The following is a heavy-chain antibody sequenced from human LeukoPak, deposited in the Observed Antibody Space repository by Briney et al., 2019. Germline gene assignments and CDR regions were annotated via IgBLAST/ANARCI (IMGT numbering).Heavy chain of an antibody. CDR3: ASFGAFWSGYYTPIGAFDI. J-gene: IGHJ3*02. V-gene: IGHV1-69*02. CDR2: IIPILGIA. D-gene: IGHD3-3*01. Sequence: SVKVSCKASGGTFTSYTISWVRQAPGQGLEWMGRIIPILGIANYAQKFQGRVTITPDKSTSTAYMELCRLRSEDTPVCYCASFGAFWSGYYTPIGAFDIWGQGTMVTVSS. CDR1: GGTFTSYT.